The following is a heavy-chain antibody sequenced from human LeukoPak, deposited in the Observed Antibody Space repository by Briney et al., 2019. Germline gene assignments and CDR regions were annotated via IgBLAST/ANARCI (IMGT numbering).Heavy chain of an antibody. Sequence: ASVKVSCKASGYTFTSYGIDWVRQAPGQGLEWMGWISAYNGNTNYAQKFQGRVTITADESTSTAYMELSSLRSEDTAVYYCASHPHYYDSSGYDYWGQGTLVTVSS. J-gene: IGHJ4*02. D-gene: IGHD3-22*01. CDR1: GYTFTSYG. V-gene: IGHV1-18*01. CDR3: ASHPHYYDSSGYDY. CDR2: ISAYNGNT.